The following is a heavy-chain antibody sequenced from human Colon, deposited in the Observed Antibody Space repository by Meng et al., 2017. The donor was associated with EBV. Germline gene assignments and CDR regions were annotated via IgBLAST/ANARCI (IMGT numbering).Heavy chain of an antibody. CDR2: IYRGGGT. D-gene: IGHD2-2*01. Sequence: VLLTGSGPGLVEPPGPLSLTCAVAGGSISTSDWWSWVRQPPGKGLEWIGEIYRGGGTNYNPSFKSRVTISVDTSNNHFSLKLSYVTAADTAVYYCARVRVIPAAVGFDYWGQGTLVTVSS. CDR1: GGSISTSDW. J-gene: IGHJ4*02. CDR3: ARVRVIPAAVGFDY. V-gene: IGHV4-4*03.